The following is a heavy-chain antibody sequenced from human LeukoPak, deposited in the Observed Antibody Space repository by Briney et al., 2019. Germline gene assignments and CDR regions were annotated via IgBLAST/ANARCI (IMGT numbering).Heavy chain of an antibody. J-gene: IGHJ3*02. CDR3: ARHFSDYGGSSHRAFDI. V-gene: IGHV4-59*08. CDR2: IYYSGNT. Sequence: PSETLSLTCTVSGGSISRYYWSWIRQPPGKGLEWIGYIYYSGNTNYNPSLKSRVTISVDTSKNQFSLKLSSVTAADTAVYFCARHFSDYGGSSHRAFDIWGQGTMVTVSS. D-gene: IGHD4-23*01. CDR1: GGSISRYY.